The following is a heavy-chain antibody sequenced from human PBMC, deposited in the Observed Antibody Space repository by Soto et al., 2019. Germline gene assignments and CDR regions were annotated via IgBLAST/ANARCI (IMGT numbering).Heavy chain of an antibody. CDR1: GGNFSSES. V-gene: IGHV1-69*12. CDR2: IIPMFDTP. CDR3: ARSGGLDRDFNY. D-gene: IGHD2-15*01. J-gene: IGHJ4*02. Sequence: QVQLVQSGAEVKKPGSSVKVSCKASGGNFSSESFSWVRQAPGQVLEWRGGIIPMFDTPIYAQKFQDRVTITADESTRTAYMQLRSLRSGDTAVYYCARSGGLDRDFNYWGQGSLVTVSS.